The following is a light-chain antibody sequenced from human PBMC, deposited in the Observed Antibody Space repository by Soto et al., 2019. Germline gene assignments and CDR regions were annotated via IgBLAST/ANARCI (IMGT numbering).Light chain of an antibody. V-gene: IGLV2-8*01. CDR2: EVS. Sequence: QSALTQPPSASGSPGQSVTISCTGTSSDVGGYNYVSWYQQHPGKAPKLMIYEVSKRPSGVPDRFSGSKSGNTASLTASGLQAEDEADYYCSSYAGSNNRYVFGTGTKVTVL. CDR1: SSDVGGYNY. J-gene: IGLJ1*01. CDR3: SSYAGSNNRYV.